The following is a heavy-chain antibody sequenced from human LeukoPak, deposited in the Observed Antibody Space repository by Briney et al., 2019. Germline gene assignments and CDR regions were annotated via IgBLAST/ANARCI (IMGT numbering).Heavy chain of an antibody. Sequence: PGGSLRLSCAASRFTFSSYAMHWVRQAPGKGLEWVAVIWYDGTNKYYADSVKGRFTISRDSSKNTLYLQMNSLRAEDTAVYYCARAAYDNSGYLTLWGQGTLVTVSS. CDR3: ARAAYDNSGYLTL. V-gene: IGHV3-33*08. CDR2: IWYDGTNK. CDR1: RFTFSSYA. J-gene: IGHJ4*02. D-gene: IGHD3-22*01.